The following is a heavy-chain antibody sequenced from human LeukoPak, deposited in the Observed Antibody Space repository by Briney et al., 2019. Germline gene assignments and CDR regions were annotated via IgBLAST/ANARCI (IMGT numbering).Heavy chain of an antibody. Sequence: PSETLSLTCAVYGGSFSDYFWNWIRQTPGKGLEWIGEINHGGGTNYNPSLKSRATISVDTSKKQFSLNLTSVTAADTAVYYCARADCSGGSCFFDYWGQGTLVTVSS. CDR3: ARADCSGGSCFFDY. V-gene: IGHV4-34*01. D-gene: IGHD2-15*01. CDR2: INHGGGT. CDR1: GGSFSDYF. J-gene: IGHJ4*02.